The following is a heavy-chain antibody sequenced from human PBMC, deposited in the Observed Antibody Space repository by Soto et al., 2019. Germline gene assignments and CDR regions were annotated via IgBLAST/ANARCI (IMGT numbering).Heavy chain of an antibody. CDR2: IYWDDDK. Sequence: QITLNESGPTVVKPTETLTLTCTFSGFSLTTSGVGVGWVSQSPGKAPEWLAFIYWDDDKRYSTSLKSRLTITKDTSNNQVVLTMANVDPADTATYYCAHRVLRAVFGLVTTTAIYFDFWGQGTPVVVSS. CDR1: GFSLTTSGVG. CDR3: AHRVLRAVFGLVTTTAIYFDF. V-gene: IGHV2-5*02. D-gene: IGHD3-3*01. J-gene: IGHJ4*02.